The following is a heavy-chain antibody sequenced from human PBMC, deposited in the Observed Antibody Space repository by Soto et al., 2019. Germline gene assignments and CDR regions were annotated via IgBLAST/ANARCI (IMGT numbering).Heavy chain of an antibody. D-gene: IGHD5-12*01. CDR3: AKDLYSGYDLAYYYYGMDV. J-gene: IGHJ6*02. CDR1: GFTFSSYA. Sequence: SLRLSCAASGFTFSSYAMSWVRQAPGKGLEWVSAISGSGGSTYYADSVKGRFTISRDNSKNTLYLQMNSLRAEDTAVYYCAKDLYSGYDLAYYYYGMDVWGQGTTVTVSS. CDR2: ISGSGGST. V-gene: IGHV3-23*01.